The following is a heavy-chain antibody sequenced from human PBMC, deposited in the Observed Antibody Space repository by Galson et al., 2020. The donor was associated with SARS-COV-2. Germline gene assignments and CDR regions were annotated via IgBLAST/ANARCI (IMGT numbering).Heavy chain of an antibody. CDR2: IYYSGKI. J-gene: IGHJ4*02. V-gene: IGHV4-39*01. CDR3: ARLTIRMIFTISRDCFCDH. Sequence: SQTLSLTCNVSRGSSTSGTYYWGWIRQPPGKGLEWIGSIYYSGKIYYNPSLKSRVAMSVDMSKNQFSLKLTSVTAADTAVYDCARLTIRMIFTISRDCFCDHWGQGTQVTVSS. D-gene: IGHD3-3*01. CDR1: RGSSTSGTYY.